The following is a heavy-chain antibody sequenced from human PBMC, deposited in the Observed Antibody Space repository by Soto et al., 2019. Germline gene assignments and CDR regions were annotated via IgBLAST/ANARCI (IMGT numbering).Heavy chain of an antibody. D-gene: IGHD3-22*01. Sequence: QVQLVQSGAEVKKPGASVKVSCKASGYTFTSYYMHWVRQAPGQGLEWMGIINPSGGSTSYAQKFQGRVTMTRDTSTSTVYMELSSLRSEDTAVYYCAREVILQEVVVIPGGYWGQGTLVTVSS. V-gene: IGHV1-46*01. J-gene: IGHJ4*02. CDR3: AREVILQEVVVIPGGY. CDR1: GYTFTSYY. CDR2: INPSGGST.